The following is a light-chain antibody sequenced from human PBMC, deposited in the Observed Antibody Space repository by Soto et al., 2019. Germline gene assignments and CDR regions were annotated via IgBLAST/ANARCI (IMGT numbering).Light chain of an antibody. CDR2: GAS. V-gene: IGKV3-20*01. J-gene: IGKJ3*01. Sequence: EIVMTQSPATLSVSPGERATLSCRASQSVSSSYLTWYQQKPGQTPRLLIYGASNRATGIPDRFSGSGSATDLTLTISRLEPEDFAVYYCLQYDTSPFTFGPATKVDI. CDR1: QSVSSSY. CDR3: LQYDTSPFT.